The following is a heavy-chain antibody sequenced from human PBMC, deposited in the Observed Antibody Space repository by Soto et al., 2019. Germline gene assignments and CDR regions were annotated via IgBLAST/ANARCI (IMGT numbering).Heavy chain of an antibody. CDR2: MHYTGST. CDR3: ARSTAGQWVLFDY. D-gene: IGHD6-19*01. J-gene: IGHJ4*02. Sequence: LSLTGNVSVDSIRDRAYYWGWIRQPPGKGLEWIGSMHYTGSTYYNPSLKSRVTISVDTSENQFSLKLSSVTAADTAVYYCARSTAGQWVLFDYWGQGAVVTVSS. V-gene: IGHV4-39*01. CDR1: VDSIRDRAYY.